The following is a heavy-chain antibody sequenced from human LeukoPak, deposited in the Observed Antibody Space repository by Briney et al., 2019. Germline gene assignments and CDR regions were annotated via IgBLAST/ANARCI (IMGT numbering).Heavy chain of an antibody. J-gene: IGHJ4*02. CDR3: AKEYSGSFSPFPSYFDY. CDR2: IYLDGSRA. D-gene: IGHD1-26*01. Sequence: PGGSLRLSCAVSGFTFSNYWMSWARQSPGRGLEWVANIYLDGSRAYYVDSVKGRFTISRDNAKNSLFLQMNSLSAKDTAVYYCAKEYSGSFSPFPSYFDYWGQGTLVTVSS. CDR1: GFTFSNYW. V-gene: IGHV3-7*01.